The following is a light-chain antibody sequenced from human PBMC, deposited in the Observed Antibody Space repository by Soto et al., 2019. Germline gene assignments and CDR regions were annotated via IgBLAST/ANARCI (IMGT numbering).Light chain of an antibody. V-gene: IGLV1-44*01. J-gene: IGLJ2*01. CDR3: AAWDDTLRARV. Sequence: QSVLTQPPSASGTPGQRVTISCSGSNSNIERNTVSWYQQVPGTAPKSLIYSDDQRPSGVPDRISGSRSGTSASLAISGLQSGDEAEYYCAAWDDTLRARVFGGGTKLTVL. CDR2: SDD. CDR1: NSNIERNT.